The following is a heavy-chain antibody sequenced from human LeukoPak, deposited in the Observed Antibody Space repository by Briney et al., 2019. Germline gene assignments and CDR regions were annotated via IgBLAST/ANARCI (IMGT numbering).Heavy chain of an antibody. Sequence: GGSLRLSCAASGFTFSSYEMNWVRQAPGKGLEWVSYISSSGSTIYYADSVKGRFTISRDNAKNSLYLQMNSLRAEDTAVYYCARDGALQPYDISGYPPPDYWGQGTLVTVSS. CDR2: ISSSGSTI. J-gene: IGHJ4*02. CDR3: ARDGALQPYDISGYPPPDY. D-gene: IGHD3-22*01. CDR1: GFTFSSYE. V-gene: IGHV3-48*03.